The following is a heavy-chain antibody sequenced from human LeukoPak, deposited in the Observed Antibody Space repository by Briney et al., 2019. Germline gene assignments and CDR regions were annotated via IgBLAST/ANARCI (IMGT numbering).Heavy chain of an antibody. D-gene: IGHD3-10*01. J-gene: IGHJ4*02. CDR2: IYRTGTT. Sequence: EPSGTLSLTCSVSTGSISSSNWWSWVRQPPGKRLEWIGEIYRTGTTNYNPSLKSRVTISMDKSKNHFSLELSSVTAADTAMYYCARVRGADGSGTYSSYYFDSWGQGTLVTVSS. CDR3: ARVRGADGSGTYSSYYFDS. V-gene: IGHV4-4*02. CDR1: TGSISSSNW.